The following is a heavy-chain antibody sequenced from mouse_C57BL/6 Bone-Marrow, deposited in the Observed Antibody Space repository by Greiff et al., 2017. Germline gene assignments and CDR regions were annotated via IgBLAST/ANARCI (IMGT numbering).Heavy chain of an antibody. CDR3: TRGEGY. Sequence: LQESGAELVRPGASVTLSCKASGYTFTDYEMHWVKQTPVHGLEWIGAIDPETGGTAYNQKFKGKAILTADKSSSTAYMELRSLTSEDSAVYYCTRGEGYWGQGTLVTVSA. V-gene: IGHV1-15*01. CDR1: GYTFTDYE. CDR2: IDPETGGT. J-gene: IGHJ3*01.